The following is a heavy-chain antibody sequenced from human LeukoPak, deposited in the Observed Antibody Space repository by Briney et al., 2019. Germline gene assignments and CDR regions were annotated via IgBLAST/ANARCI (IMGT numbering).Heavy chain of an antibody. J-gene: IGHJ4*02. D-gene: IGHD3-3*01. V-gene: IGHV4-34*01. Sequence: SETLSLTCAVYGGSFSNYYWSWIRHPPGKGLEWIGEINHSGSTRYNPSLKSRVIISVDTSKNQFSLKLSSVTAADTAVYYCARGLNDSWTGENYWGQGTLVTVSS. CDR1: GGSFSNYY. CDR2: INHSGST. CDR3: ARGLNDSWTGENY.